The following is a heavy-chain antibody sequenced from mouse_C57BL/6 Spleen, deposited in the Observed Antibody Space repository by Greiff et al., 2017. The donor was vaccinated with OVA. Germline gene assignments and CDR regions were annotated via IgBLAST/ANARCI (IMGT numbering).Heavy chain of an antibody. CDR1: GYTFTSYW. D-gene: IGHD4-1*01. CDR3: ARRELGRVRYFDV. J-gene: IGHJ1*03. V-gene: IGHV1-64*01. CDR2: IHPNSGST. Sequence: VQLQQPRAELVKPGASVKLSCKASGYTFTSYWMHWVKQRPGQGLEWIGMIHPNSGSTNYNEKFKSKATLTVDKSSSTAYMQLSSLTSEDSAVYYCARRELGRVRYFDVWGTGTTVTVSS.